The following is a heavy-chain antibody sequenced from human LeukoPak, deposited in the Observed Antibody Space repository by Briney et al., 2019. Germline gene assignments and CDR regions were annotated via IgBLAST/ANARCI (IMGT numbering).Heavy chain of an antibody. D-gene: IGHD5-24*01. CDR2: ISSGSSTI. V-gene: IGHV3-48*01. J-gene: IGHJ4*02. CDR3: ARDRATEVDY. CDR1: GFTFTSYS. Sequence: GGSLRLSCAASGFTFTSYSMNWARQAPGKGLEWVSYISSGSSTIFYADSVKGRFTISRDNAKNSLYLQMNSLRAEDTVVYYCARDRATEVDYWGQGTLVTVSS.